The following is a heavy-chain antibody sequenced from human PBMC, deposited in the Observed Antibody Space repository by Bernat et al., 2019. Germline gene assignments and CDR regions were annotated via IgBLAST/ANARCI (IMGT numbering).Heavy chain of an antibody. D-gene: IGHD3-3*01. V-gene: IGHV1-3*01. Sequence: QVQLVQSGAEVKKPGASVKVSCKASGYTFTSYAMHWVRQAPGQRLEWMGWINAGNGNTKYSQKFQGRVTITRDTSASTAYMELSSLRSEDTAVYYCARENGEDYYDCWSGGFDYWGQGTLVTVSS. CDR2: INAGNGNT. J-gene: IGHJ4*02. CDR1: GYTFTSYA. CDR3: ARENGEDYYDCWSGGFDY.